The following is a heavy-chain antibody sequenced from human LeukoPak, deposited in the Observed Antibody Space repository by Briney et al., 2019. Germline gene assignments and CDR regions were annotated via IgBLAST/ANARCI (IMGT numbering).Heavy chain of an antibody. D-gene: IGHD5-18*01. J-gene: IGHJ4*02. V-gene: IGHV3-21*01. CDR1: VFTFSSYS. CDR2: ISSGSKYI. Sequence: GGSLRLSCAASVFTFSSYSMNWVRQAPGKGLEWVSSISSGSKYIYNADSVKGRFTISRNNAKNSLYLQMNSLRAEDTAVYYCARALSYSYGPMDFWGQGTLVIVSS. CDR3: ARALSYSYGPMDF.